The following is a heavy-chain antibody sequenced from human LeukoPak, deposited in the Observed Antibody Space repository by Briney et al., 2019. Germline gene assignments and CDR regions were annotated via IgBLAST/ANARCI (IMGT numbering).Heavy chain of an antibody. CDR3: AMRSYVWGSYGPFDI. J-gene: IGHJ3*02. CDR1: GFTFSSYG. Sequence: PGGSLRLSCTASGFTFSSYGMHWVRQAPGKGLEWVAVIWYDGSNKYYADSVRGRFTISRDNSKNTLYLQMNSLRAEDTALYYCAMRSYVWGSYGPFDIWGQGTMVTVSS. CDR2: IWYDGSNK. D-gene: IGHD3-16*01. V-gene: IGHV3-30*02.